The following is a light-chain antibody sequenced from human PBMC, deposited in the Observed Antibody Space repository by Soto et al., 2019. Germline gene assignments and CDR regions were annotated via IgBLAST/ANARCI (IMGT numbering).Light chain of an antibody. CDR3: QQRSNWR. J-gene: IGKJ5*01. Sequence: AIRMTQSPSSLSASTGDRVTITCRASQGISSYLAWYQQKPGKAPKLLIYAASTLQSGVPSRFSGSGSGTDFTLTISSLEPEDSAVYYCQQRSNWRFGQGTRLEIK. CDR2: AAS. V-gene: IGKV1-8*01. CDR1: QGISSY.